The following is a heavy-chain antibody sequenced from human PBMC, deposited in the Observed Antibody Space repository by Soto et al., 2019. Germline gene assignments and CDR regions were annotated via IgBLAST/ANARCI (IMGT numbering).Heavy chain of an antibody. Sequence: KSAETLSLTCTASGGSISIYYWNWIGQPPGKGLEWTGYIYYSGSTNYNPSLKSRVTISVDTSKNQFSLKLSSVTAADTAWYYCARRSTGTVSYYYYGMDVWGQGTTVTVSS. J-gene: IGHJ6*02. D-gene: IGHD4-4*01. CDR2: IYYSGST. CDR1: GGSISIYY. CDR3: ARRSTGTVSYYYYGMDV. V-gene: IGHV4-59*01.